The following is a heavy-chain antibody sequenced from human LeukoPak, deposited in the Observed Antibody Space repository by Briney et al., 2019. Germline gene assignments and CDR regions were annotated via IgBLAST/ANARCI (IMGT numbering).Heavy chain of an antibody. V-gene: IGHV4-59*01. J-gene: IGHJ3*02. CDR3: ASSQEGYCSSTSCLHAFDI. D-gene: IGHD2-2*01. Sequence: PSETLSLTCTVSGGSISSYYWSWIRQPPGKGLEWIGYIYYSGSTNYNPSPKGRVTISVDTSKNQFSLKLSSVTAADTAVYYCASSQEGYCSSTSCLHAFDIWGQGTMVTVSS. CDR2: IYYSGST. CDR1: GGSISSYY.